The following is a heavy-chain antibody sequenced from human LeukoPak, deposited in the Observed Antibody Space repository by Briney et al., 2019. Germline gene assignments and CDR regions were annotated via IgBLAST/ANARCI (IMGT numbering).Heavy chain of an antibody. Sequence: ASVKVSCKASGYTFTSYGISWVRQAPGQGLEWMGWISAYNGNTNYAQKLQGRVTMTTDTSTSTAYMELRSLRSDDTAVYYCARGVPNYYDSSGYYYVFRWGGSTYWYFDLWGRGTLVTVSS. CDR1: GYTFTSYG. V-gene: IGHV1-18*01. CDR3: ARGVPNYYDSSGYYYVFRWGGSTYWYFDL. J-gene: IGHJ2*01. CDR2: ISAYNGNT. D-gene: IGHD3-22*01.